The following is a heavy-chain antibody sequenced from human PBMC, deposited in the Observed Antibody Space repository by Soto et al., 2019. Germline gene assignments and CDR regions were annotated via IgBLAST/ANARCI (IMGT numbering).Heavy chain of an antibody. D-gene: IGHD4-4*01. CDR2: IISDSYYI. Sequence: EVELGESGGGLVEPGGSLILSCAPSGLSFSTHSMNWVRQAPGKGLEWVSAIISDSYYIYYAESVKGRFTISRDNSTNSLYLQKNILRAEDTAVYYCARNRNSPSKTPGMDVWGQGTTVTVSS. CDR3: ARNRNSPSKTPGMDV. V-gene: IGHV3-21*01. CDR1: GLSFSTHS. J-gene: IGHJ6*02.